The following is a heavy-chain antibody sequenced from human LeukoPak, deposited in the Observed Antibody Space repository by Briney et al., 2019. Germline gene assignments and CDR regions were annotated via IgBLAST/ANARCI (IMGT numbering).Heavy chain of an antibody. V-gene: IGHV2-70*04. J-gene: IGHJ4*02. CDR3: ARIGGSGWLDY. CDR1: GFSLSTSGMR. Sequence: SGPALVKPTQTLTLTCTFSGFSLSTSGMRVSWIRQPPGKALEWLARIDWDDDKFYSASLKTRLTISKDTSKNQVVLTMTNMDPVDTATYYCARIGGSGWLDYWGQGTLVTVSS. D-gene: IGHD6-19*01. CDR2: IDWDDDK.